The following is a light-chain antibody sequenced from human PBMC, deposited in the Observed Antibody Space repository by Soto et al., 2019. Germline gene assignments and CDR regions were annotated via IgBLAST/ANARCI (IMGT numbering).Light chain of an antibody. CDR3: SSYTTSSTPYWV. CDR1: SSDVGGYNY. V-gene: IGLV2-14*01. J-gene: IGLJ3*02. CDR2: EVS. Sequence: QSALTQPASVSGSPGQSITISCTGTSSDVGGYNYVSWYQQHPGKAPKLMIYEVSNRPSGVSNRFSGSKSGNTASLTISGLQAEDEADYYCSSYTTSSTPYWVFCGGTKLTVL.